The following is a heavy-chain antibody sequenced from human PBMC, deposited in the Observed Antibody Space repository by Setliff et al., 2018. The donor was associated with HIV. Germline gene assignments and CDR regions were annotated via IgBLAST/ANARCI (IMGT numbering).Heavy chain of an antibody. CDR2: VYPGDSSP. CDR3: ARLPSARMTIFGVVSYHMDV. V-gene: IGHV5-51*01. D-gene: IGHD3-3*01. CDR1: GYTFSDYW. Sequence: GESLKISCKGSGYTFSDYWIGWVRQMPGKGLEWMGIVYPGDSSPKYSPSFQGQVTISADKSVSTAYLQWSSLKASDTAMYYCARLPSARMTIFGVVSYHMDVWGEGTTVTVSS. J-gene: IGHJ6*03.